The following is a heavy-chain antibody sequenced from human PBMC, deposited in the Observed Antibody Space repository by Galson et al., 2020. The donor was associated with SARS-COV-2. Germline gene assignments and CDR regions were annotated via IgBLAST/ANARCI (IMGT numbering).Heavy chain of an antibody. CDR1: GGSISSYY. Sequence: SETLSLTCTVSGGSISSYYWSWIRQPPGKGLEWIGYIYYSGSTNYNHSLKSRVTISVDTSKNQFSLKLSSVTAADTAVYYCARAAQTYYDFWSGYYNAPHFDYWGQGTLVTVSS. CDR3: ARAAQTYYDFWSGYYNAPHFDY. J-gene: IGHJ4*02. V-gene: IGHV4-59*01. D-gene: IGHD3-3*01. CDR2: IYYSGST.